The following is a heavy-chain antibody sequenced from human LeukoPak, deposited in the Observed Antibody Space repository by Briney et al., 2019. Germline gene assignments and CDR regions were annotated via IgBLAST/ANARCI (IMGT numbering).Heavy chain of an antibody. CDR2: IILILGIA. V-gene: IGHV1-69*04. CDR3: ARDGYGDYSPRNYYYGMDV. CDR1: GGTFSSYT. D-gene: IGHD4-17*01. Sequence: AASVKVSCKASGGTFSSYTISWVRQAPGQGLEWMGRIILILGIANYAQKFQGRVTITADKSTSTAYMELSSLRSEDTAVYYCARDGYGDYSPRNYYYGMDVWGQGTTVTVSS. J-gene: IGHJ6*02.